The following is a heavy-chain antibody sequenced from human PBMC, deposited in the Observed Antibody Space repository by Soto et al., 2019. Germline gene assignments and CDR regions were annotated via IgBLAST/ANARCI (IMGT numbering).Heavy chain of an antibody. D-gene: IGHD1-20*01. CDR2: IYWDDEK. CDR3: APRRYKWNACDCFDS. Sequence: QITLKESGPTLVKATQTLTLTCSFSGFSLRNTEESVSWIRQPPGKALEWLGIIYWDDEKRYSPSVKSRLTITKDTSKNHVVLMMTNLDPMDTGTYYCAPRRYKWNACDCFDSWGQGTLVTVSS. V-gene: IGHV2-5*02. CDR1: GFSLRNTEES. J-gene: IGHJ5*01.